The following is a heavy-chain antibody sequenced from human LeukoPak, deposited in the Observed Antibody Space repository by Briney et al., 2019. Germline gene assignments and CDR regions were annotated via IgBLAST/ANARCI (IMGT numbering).Heavy chain of an antibody. J-gene: IGHJ2*01. Sequence: SETLSLTCTVSGGSISSGGYYWSWIRQHPGKGLEWIGYIYYSGSTYYNPSLKSRVTISVDTSKNQFSLKLSSVTAADTAVYYRARDPGSPRGYFDLWGRGTLVTVSS. CDR1: GGSISSGGYY. CDR3: ARDPGSPRGYFDL. CDR2: IYYSGST. V-gene: IGHV4-31*03. D-gene: IGHD2-15*01.